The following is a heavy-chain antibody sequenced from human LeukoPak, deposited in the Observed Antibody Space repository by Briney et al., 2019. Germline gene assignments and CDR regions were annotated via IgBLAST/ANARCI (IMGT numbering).Heavy chain of an antibody. D-gene: IGHD3-3*01. V-gene: IGHV4-34*01. J-gene: IGHJ6*02. CDR3: ARDLGVASSYYAMDV. Sequence: SETLSLTCAVYGGSFSGYYWSWIRQPPGKGLEWIGEINHSGSTNYNPSLKSRVTISVDTSKNQFSLKLSSVTAADTAVYYCARDLGVASSYYAMDVWGQGTTVTVSS. CDR2: INHSGST. CDR1: GGSFSGYY.